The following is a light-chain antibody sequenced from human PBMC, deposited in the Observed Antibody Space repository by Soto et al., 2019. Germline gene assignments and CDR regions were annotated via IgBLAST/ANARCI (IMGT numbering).Light chain of an antibody. CDR1: QSVSRY. J-gene: IGKJ5*01. V-gene: IGKV3-11*01. CDR2: DAS. Sequence: EIVLTQSPATLSLSPGERATLSCRASQSVSRYLAWYQQKPGQAPRLLIYDASNRATGIPARFSGSGSGTDFTLTISSLQSEDFAVYYCQQYNNWPPNTFGQGTRLEIK. CDR3: QQYNNWPPNT.